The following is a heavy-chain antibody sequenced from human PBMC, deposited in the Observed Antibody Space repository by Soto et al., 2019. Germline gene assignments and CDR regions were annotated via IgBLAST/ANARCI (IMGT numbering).Heavy chain of an antibody. CDR1: GYTFTNYG. V-gene: IGHV1-18*01. Sequence: GASVKVSCKASGYTFTNYGISWVRQAPGQGLEWMGWINAGNGNTKYSQKNKSRETITRDTSASTAYMELSSLRFEDTAVYYCARDLGGWPDYWGQGTLVTVSS. CDR3: ARDLGGWPDY. CDR2: INAGNGNT. J-gene: IGHJ4*02. D-gene: IGHD2-15*01.